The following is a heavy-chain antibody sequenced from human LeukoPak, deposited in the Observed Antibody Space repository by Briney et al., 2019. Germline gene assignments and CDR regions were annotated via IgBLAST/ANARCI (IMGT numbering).Heavy chain of an antibody. V-gene: IGHV3-23*01. J-gene: IGHJ5*02. CDR1: GGTFSSYA. Sequence: ASVKVSCKASGGTFSSYAMSWVRQAPGKGLEWVSAISGSGGSTYYADSVKGRFTISRDNSKNTLYLQMNSLRAEDTAVYYCAKVGYSSSWYPSWGQGTLVTVSS. D-gene: IGHD6-13*01. CDR3: AKVGYSSSWYPS. CDR2: ISGSGGST.